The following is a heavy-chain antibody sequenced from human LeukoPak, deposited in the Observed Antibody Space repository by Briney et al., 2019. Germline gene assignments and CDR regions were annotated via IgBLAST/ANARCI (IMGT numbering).Heavy chain of an antibody. CDR2: IYYSGST. CDR3: ARQGLTTFVVVPAVPYYYYYMDV. CDR1: GGSISSSSYY. J-gene: IGHJ6*03. Sequence: SETLSLTCTVSGGSISSSSYYWGWIRQPPGKGLEWIGSIYYSGSTYYNPSLKSRVTISVDTSKNQFSLKLSSVTAADTALYYCARQGLTTFVVVPAVPYYYYYMDVWGKGTTVTVSS. D-gene: IGHD2-2*01. V-gene: IGHV4-39*01.